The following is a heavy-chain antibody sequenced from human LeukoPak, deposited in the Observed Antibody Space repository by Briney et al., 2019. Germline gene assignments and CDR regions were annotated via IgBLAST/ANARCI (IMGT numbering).Heavy chain of an antibody. CDR2: INHSGST. V-gene: IGHV4-39*07. J-gene: IGHJ6*02. CDR1: GGSISSSSYY. Sequence: SETLSLTCTVSGGSISSSSYYWGWIRQPAGKGLEWIGEINHSGSTNYIPSLKRRVTVAVDTSKNQFSLKLSSVTAADAAVYYCARRLIATTGTFYYGMDVWGQGTTVTVSS. D-gene: IGHD6-13*01. CDR3: ARRLIATTGTFYYGMDV.